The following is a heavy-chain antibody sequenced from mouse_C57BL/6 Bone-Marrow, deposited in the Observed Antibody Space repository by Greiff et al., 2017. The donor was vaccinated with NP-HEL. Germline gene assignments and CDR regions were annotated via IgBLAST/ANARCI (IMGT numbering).Heavy chain of an antibody. CDR3: ARKGGYYGFDD. J-gene: IGHJ2*01. Sequence: QVQLQQPGAELVRPGSSVKLSCKASGYTFTSYWMHWVKQRPIQGLEWIGNIDPSDSETHYNQKFKDKATLTVDKSSSTAYMQLSSLTSEDSAVYYCARKGGYYGFDDWGTGTTLTVSS. D-gene: IGHD2-3*01. V-gene: IGHV1-52*01. CDR2: IDPSDSET. CDR1: GYTFTSYW.